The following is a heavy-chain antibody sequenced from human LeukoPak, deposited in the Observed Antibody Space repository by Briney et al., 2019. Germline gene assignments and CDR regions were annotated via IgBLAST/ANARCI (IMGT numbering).Heavy chain of an antibody. V-gene: IGHV1-46*01. CDR3: ARHDLGGSSPFDY. J-gene: IGHJ4*02. CDR2: INPSGSST. CDR1: GYTFTNYY. Sequence: ASVKVFCKTSGYTFTNYYMHWVRQAPGQGLEWMGIINPSGSSTTYAQKFQGRVTMTRDTSTSTDFMELSSLRSEDTAVYYCARHDLGGSSPFDYWGQGTLVTVSS. D-gene: IGHD2-15*01.